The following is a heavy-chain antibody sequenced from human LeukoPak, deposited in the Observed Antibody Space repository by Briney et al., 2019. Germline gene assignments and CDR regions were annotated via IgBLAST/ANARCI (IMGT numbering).Heavy chain of an antibody. CDR1: GGSISSYY. D-gene: IGHD3-22*01. CDR3: ALLTPYYYDSSGLDY. J-gene: IGHJ4*02. CDR2: IYYSGST. Sequence: SETLSLTCTVSGGSISSYYWSWIRQPPGKGLEWIGYIYYSGSTNYNPSLKSRVTISVDTSKNQFSLKLSSVTAADTAVYYCALLTPYYYDSSGLDYWGQGTLVTVSS. V-gene: IGHV4-59*01.